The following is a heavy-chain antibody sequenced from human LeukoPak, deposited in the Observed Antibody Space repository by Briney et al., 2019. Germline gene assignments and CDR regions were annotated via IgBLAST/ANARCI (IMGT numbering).Heavy chain of an antibody. CDR2: INPNGGGT. J-gene: IGHJ6*03. CDR1: GYTFTGYY. Sequence: ASVKVSCKASGYTFTGYYMHWVRQAPGQGLEWMGWINPNGGGTNYAQKFQGRVIMNRDTSISTAYMELSRLRSDDTAVYYCARGLGNPGGRYYYYYMDVWGKGTTVTVSS. CDR3: ARGLGNPGGRYYYYYMDV. V-gene: IGHV1-2*02. D-gene: IGHD4-23*01.